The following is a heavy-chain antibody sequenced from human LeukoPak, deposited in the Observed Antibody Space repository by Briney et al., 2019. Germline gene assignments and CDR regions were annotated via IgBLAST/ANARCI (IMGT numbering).Heavy chain of an antibody. Sequence: GGSLRLSCTASGFVFDEHGMTWVRQVPGKGLEWVSGINWSGKSTSYGDPVRGRFTISRDNAKNSRSLQMDSLRAEDTALYYCARAPITSPFYFDYWGQGTLVTVSS. CDR3: ARAPITSPFYFDY. J-gene: IGHJ4*02. CDR1: GFVFDEHG. CDR2: INWSGKST. D-gene: IGHD2-2*01. V-gene: IGHV3-20*04.